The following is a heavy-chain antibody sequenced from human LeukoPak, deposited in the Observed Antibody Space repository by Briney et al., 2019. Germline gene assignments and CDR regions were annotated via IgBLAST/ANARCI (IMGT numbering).Heavy chain of an antibody. CDR1: GYILTTYG. CDR3: TRATHPAISGPQSDS. V-gene: IGHV1-18*01. J-gene: IGHJ5*01. D-gene: IGHD2-15*01. Sequence: ASVEVSCKTSGYILTTYGVGWVRQAPGQGLEWMGWIDSKSAKTNYAQKFQGRVALTTDRRTNTAYMELWSLRSDDTATYFCTRATHPAISGPQSDSWGQGTLVTVSS. CDR2: IDSKSAKT.